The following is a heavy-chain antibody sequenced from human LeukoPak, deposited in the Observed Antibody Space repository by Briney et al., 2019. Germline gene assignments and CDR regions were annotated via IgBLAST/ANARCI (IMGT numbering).Heavy chain of an antibody. CDR3: ARDIFHGSGSAY. CDR1: GFTFEDYG. V-gene: IGHV3-20*04. J-gene: IGHJ4*02. Sequence: PGGSLRLSCATSGFTFEDYGMSWVRQAPGKGLEWVPGINWKGGSTGYADSVKGRFTISRDNARNTLYLQMNNLRAEDTALYYCARDIFHGSGSAYWGQGTLVTVSS. CDR2: INWKGGST. D-gene: IGHD3-10*01.